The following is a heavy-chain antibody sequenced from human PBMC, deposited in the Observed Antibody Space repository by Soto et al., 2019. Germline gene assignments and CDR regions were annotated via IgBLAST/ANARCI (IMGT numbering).Heavy chain of an antibody. CDR2: ISYDGSNK. CDR1: GFTFSSYA. D-gene: IGHD6-19*01. CDR3: ARAGIAVADNYYYYGMDV. J-gene: IGHJ6*02. Sequence: RLSCAASGFTFSSYAMHWVHQAPGKGLEWVAVISYDGSNKYYADSVKGRFTISRDNSKNTLYLQMNSLRAEDTAVYYCARAGIAVADNYYYYGMDVWGQGTTVTVSS. V-gene: IGHV3-30-3*01.